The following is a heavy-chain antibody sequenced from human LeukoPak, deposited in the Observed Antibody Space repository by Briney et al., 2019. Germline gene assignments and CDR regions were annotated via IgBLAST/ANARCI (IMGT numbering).Heavy chain of an antibody. J-gene: IGHJ5*02. CDR2: IYPGDSDT. CDR3: ARHSIFGVVTNNWFDP. Sequence: GESLKISCKGSGYSFTSYWIGWVRQMPGKGLEWMGIIYPGDSDTRYSPSFQGQVTISADKSISTAYLQWSSLKASDTAMYYCARHSIFGVVTNNWFDPWGQGTLVTVSS. CDR1: GYSFTSYW. V-gene: IGHV5-51*01. D-gene: IGHD3-3*01.